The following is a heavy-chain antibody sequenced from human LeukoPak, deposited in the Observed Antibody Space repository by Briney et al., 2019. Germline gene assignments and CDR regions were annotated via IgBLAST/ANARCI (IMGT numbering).Heavy chain of an antibody. CDR2: IFPSGGEI. Sequence: GGSLRLSCEASGFTFSTFAMIWVRQPPGKGLEWVSSIFPSGGEIHYADSVRGRFTISRDNSESTLSLQMNSLRAEDTAIYYCATYRQVLLPFESWGQGTLVTVSS. CDR3: ATYRQVLLPFES. CDR1: GFTFSTFA. J-gene: IGHJ4*02. D-gene: IGHD2-8*02. V-gene: IGHV3-23*01.